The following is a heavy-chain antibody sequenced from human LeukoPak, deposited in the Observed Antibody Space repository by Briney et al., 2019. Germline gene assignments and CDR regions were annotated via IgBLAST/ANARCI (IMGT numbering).Heavy chain of an antibody. Sequence: PSETLSLTCIVSGGSISNYYWSWTRQPPGKGLEWIGYIYYSGSTNYNPSLKSRVTISLDTSKNQSSLKLSSVAAADTAVYYCARATRNFGSPNWFDPWGQGTLVTVSS. CDR3: ARATRNFGSPNWFDP. V-gene: IGHV4-59*01. CDR2: IYYSGST. J-gene: IGHJ5*02. CDR1: GGSISNYY. D-gene: IGHD3-3*01.